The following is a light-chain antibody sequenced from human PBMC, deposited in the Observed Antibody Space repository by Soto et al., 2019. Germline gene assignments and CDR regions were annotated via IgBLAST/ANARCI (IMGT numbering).Light chain of an antibody. CDR2: GSS. CDR1: QSVSNKY. Sequence: EVVLTQSPGTLSLSPGERATLSCRASQSVSNKYLAWYQQKPGQAPRLLIFGSSDRATGIPDRFSGSGSGTDITLTISRLEPEDFAVYDCQQYGSSPPYTFGQGTKLEIK. V-gene: IGKV3-20*01. J-gene: IGKJ2*01. CDR3: QQYGSSPPYT.